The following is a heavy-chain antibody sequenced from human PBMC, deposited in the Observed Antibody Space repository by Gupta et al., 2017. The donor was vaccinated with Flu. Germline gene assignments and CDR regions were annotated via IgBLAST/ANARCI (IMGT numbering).Heavy chain of an antibody. V-gene: IGHV4-34*02. J-gene: IGHJ5*01. Sequence: QVQLQQWGAGLLKPSETLSRTCGVLTESFVYGGSLERQSWSWIRQFPGKGLEWIGEVTHSGKTNYNPSLKGRLSISIDAQQDRFSLKLTSVTPADTAIYFCARLGHNHGLTFDSWDQGALVIVSS. CDR1: GGSLERQS. CDR3: ARLGHNHGLTFDS. CDR2: VTHSGKT. D-gene: IGHD1-26*01.